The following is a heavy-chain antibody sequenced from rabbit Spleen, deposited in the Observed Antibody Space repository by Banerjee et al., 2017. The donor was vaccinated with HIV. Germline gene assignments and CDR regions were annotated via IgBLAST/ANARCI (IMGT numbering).Heavy chain of an antibody. CDR1: GFSFSNKAV. V-gene: IGHV1S45*01. CDR2: INAITGKA. Sequence: QEQLVELEGRLVQPEGSLTLTCKASGFSFSNKAVMCWVRQAPGKGLEWIACINAITGKAVYANWAKGRSTFSKTSSTSVTLQMTPLTPPDTPTRFSAKHLSNVSCRKFGWWGPGTLVP. J-gene: IGHJ4*01. CDR3: AKHLSNVSCRKFGW. D-gene: IGHD4-1*01.